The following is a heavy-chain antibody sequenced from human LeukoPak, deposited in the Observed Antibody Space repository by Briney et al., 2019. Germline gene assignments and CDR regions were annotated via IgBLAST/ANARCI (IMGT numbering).Heavy chain of an antibody. Sequence: SETLSLTCTVSGGSITNYYWSWIRQPPGKGLDWIGYIYYTGSTNYNPSLRSRVTISVDTSKNQLSLKLTSVTPADTAVYYCARKAAAGIPPLYNWFDPWGQGTLITVSA. J-gene: IGHJ5*02. CDR2: IYYTGST. CDR3: ARKAAAGIPPLYNWFDP. V-gene: IGHV4-59*01. D-gene: IGHD6-13*01. CDR1: GGSITNYY.